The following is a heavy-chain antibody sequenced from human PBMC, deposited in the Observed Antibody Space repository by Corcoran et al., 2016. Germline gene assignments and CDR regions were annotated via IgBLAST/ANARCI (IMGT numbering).Heavy chain of an antibody. CDR2: IRDSGSDG. D-gene: IGHD2-8*02. Sequence: EVQLVESGGGLVQPGGSLRLSCATSGFIFSNYPMHWVRQAPGKGLEWISHIRDSGSDGSYADYVKGRFTISRDNAKNSLYLQMNSLRDEDTAMYFCARDHEYCVDYWGHGIRVAVSS. CDR1: GFIFSNYP. V-gene: IGHV3-48*02. J-gene: IGHJ4*01. CDR3: ARDHEYCVDY.